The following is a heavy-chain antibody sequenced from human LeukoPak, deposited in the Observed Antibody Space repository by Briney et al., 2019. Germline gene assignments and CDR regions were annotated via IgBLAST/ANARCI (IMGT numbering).Heavy chain of an antibody. CDR3: ATLPMGRGVIIPSYYYYGMDV. D-gene: IGHD3-10*01. CDR2: ISTSGGGT. CDR1: GFTFSNYA. Sequence: GGSLRLSCAASGFTFSNYAMSWVRQAPGMRLEWVSIISTSGGGTYYADSVKGRFTISRDNSKNTRYLQMNSLRAEDTAVYYCATLPMGRGVIIPSYYYYGMDVWGQGTTVTVS. J-gene: IGHJ6*02. V-gene: IGHV3-23*01.